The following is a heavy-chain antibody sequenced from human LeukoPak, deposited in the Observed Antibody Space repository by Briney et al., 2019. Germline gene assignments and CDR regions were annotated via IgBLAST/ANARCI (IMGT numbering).Heavy chain of an antibody. CDR2: IYTTGST. CDR3: ARADYGDYYLDY. D-gene: IGHD4-17*01. CDR1: GGSISNYY. J-gene: IGHJ4*02. Sequence: SETLSLTCTVPGGSISNYYWSWIRQPPGKGLEWIGRIYTTGSTKYNPSLKSRVTISADTSKNQFSLKLSSVTAADTAVYYCARADYGDYYLDYWGQGTLVTVSS. V-gene: IGHV4-4*08.